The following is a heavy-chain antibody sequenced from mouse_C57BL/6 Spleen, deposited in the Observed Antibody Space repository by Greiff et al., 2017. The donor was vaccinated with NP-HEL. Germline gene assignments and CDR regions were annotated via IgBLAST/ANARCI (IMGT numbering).Heavy chain of an antibody. Sequence: QVQLKQPGAELVMPGASVKLSCKASGSTFTSYGMHWVMQRPGQGLAWIGELDPADSYTNYTQKFKGKSTLTVDKSSRTAYMQLSRLTSEDSAVYYWARRGGYYGNYFYAMDYWGQGTSVTVSS. V-gene: IGHV1-69*01. CDR1: GSTFTSYG. CDR3: ARRGGYYGNYFYAMDY. D-gene: IGHD2-1*01. J-gene: IGHJ4*01. CDR2: LDPADSYT.